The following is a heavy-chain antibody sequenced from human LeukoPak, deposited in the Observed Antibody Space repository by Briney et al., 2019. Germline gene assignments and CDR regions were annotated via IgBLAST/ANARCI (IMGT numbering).Heavy chain of an antibody. CDR3: ARGTYYDFWSGYYTNNQFDY. V-gene: IGHV1-8*01. CDR2: MNPNSGNT. Sequence: ASVKVSCKASGYTFTSYDINWVRQATGQGLEWMGWMNPNSGNTGYAQKFQGRVTMTRNTSISTAYMEPSSLRSEDTAVYYCARGTYYDFWSGYYTNNQFDYWGQGTLVTVSS. D-gene: IGHD3-3*01. CDR1: GYTFTSYD. J-gene: IGHJ4*02.